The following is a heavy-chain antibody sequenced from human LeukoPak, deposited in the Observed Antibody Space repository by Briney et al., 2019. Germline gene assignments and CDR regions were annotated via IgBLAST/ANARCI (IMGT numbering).Heavy chain of an antibody. V-gene: IGHV3-30*18. J-gene: IGHJ4*02. CDR2: ISYDGSNK. CDR1: GFTFSSYG. D-gene: IGHD1-26*01. CDR3: AKDRSGTDVGLSDY. Sequence: GGSLRLSCAASGFTFSSYGMHWVRQAPGKGLEWVAVISYDGSNKYYADSVKGRFTISRDNSKNTLYLQMNSLRAEDTAVYYCAKDRSGTDVGLSDYWGQGTLVTVSS.